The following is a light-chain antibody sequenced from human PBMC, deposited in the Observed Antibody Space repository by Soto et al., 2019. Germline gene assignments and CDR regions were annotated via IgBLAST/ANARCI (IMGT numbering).Light chain of an antibody. CDR1: SANIGAVYD. CDR2: GNS. J-gene: IGLJ2*01. V-gene: IGLV1-40*01. Sequence: QLVLTQPPSVSGAPGQRVTISCTGSSANIGAVYDVHWYQQLPGTAPKPLIYGNSNRPSGIPDRFSGSKSGTSASLAITGLQGEDEEDYYCQSYDSSLSGNVVFGGGTKLTVL. CDR3: QSYDSSLSGNVV.